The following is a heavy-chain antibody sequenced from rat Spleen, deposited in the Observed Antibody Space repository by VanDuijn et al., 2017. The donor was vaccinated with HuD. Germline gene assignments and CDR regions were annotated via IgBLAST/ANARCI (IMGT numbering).Heavy chain of an antibody. J-gene: IGHJ3*01. CDR2: ISYDGGST. CDR3: EKDLDYSGDNWFGY. CDR1: GFTFSDYG. V-gene: IGHV5-20*01. D-gene: IGHD1-1*01. Sequence: EVQLVESGGGLVQPGRSMKLSCAASGFTFSDYGMAWVLQAPTKGLEWVASISYDGGSTYYPDSVKGRFTISRDNAKSTLYLQMESLRSEDTATYYGEKDLDYSGDNWFGYWGQGTLVTFSS.